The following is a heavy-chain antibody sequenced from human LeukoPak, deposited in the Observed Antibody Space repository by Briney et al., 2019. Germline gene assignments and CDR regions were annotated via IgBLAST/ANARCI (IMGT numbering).Heavy chain of an antibody. Sequence: SETLSLTCTVSGVSINSHYWSWIRQPPGKGLEWIGFIYDSGSANHKSSLESRVTMTLDTSKNQFSLKLNSVTAADTAVYYCARVLQNYYHLDVWGKWTTVTLSS. J-gene: IGHJ6*03. CDR2: IYDSGSA. CDR1: GVSINSHY. CDR3: ARVLQNYYHLDV. V-gene: IGHV4-59*11. D-gene: IGHD3-3*01.